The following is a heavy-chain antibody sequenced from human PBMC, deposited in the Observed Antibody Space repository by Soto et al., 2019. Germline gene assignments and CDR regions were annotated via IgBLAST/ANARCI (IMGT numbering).Heavy chain of an antibody. CDR3: ASHTTYCGGDCYREAFDI. Sequence: GESLKISCKGSGYSFTIYWIGWVRQMPGKGLEWMGIIYPGDSDTRYSPSFQGQVTIPADKSISTAYLQWSSLKASDTAMYYCASHTTYCGGDCYREAFDIWGQGTMVTVS. V-gene: IGHV5-51*01. J-gene: IGHJ3*02. CDR2: IYPGDSDT. CDR1: GYSFTIYW. D-gene: IGHD2-21*02.